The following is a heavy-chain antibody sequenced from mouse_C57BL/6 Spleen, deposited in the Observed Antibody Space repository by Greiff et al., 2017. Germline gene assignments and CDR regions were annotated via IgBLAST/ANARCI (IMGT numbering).Heavy chain of an antibody. Sequence: QVQLQQSGPGLVAPSQSLSITCPVSGFSLTSYGVHWVRQPPGKGLEWLVVIWSDGSTTYNSALKSRLSISKDNSKSQVFLKMNSLQTDDTAMYYCARHGGYDYGYAMDYWGQGTSVTVSS. CDR3: ARHGGYDYGYAMDY. D-gene: IGHD2-4*01. J-gene: IGHJ4*01. V-gene: IGHV2-6-1*01. CDR1: GFSLTSYG. CDR2: IWSDGST.